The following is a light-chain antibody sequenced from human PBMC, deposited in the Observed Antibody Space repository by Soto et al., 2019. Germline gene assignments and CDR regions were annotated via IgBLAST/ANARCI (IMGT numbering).Light chain of an antibody. CDR2: DAS. Sequence: DIQMTQSPSTLSASVGDRVAISCRASQNIRTWLAWYQQRPGKAPKILIFDASTLESGVPSRFSGSESGLEFTLTISSLQPDDFATYYCQQYYTYPWTFGQGTEVDIK. J-gene: IGKJ1*01. CDR1: QNIRTW. CDR3: QQYYTYPWT. V-gene: IGKV1-5*01.